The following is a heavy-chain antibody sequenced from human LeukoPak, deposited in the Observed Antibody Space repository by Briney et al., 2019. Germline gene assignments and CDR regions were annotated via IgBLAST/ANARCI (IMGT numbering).Heavy chain of an antibody. CDR3: ARSGSSWYAPGDY. CDR1: GFTFSSYA. J-gene: IGHJ4*02. Sequence: PGGSLRLSCAASGFTFSSYAMHWVRQAPGKGLEYVSAISSNGGSTYYANSVKGRFTISRDNSKNTLYLQMGSLRAEDMAVYYCARSGSSWYAPGDYWGQGTLVTVSS. V-gene: IGHV3-64*01. CDR2: ISSNGGST. D-gene: IGHD6-13*01.